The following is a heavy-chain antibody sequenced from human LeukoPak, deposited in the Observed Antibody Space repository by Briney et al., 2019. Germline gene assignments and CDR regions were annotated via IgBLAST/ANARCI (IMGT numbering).Heavy chain of an antibody. CDR1: GFTFSDYW. CDR2: IKQDGSEK. J-gene: IGHJ5*02. D-gene: IGHD2-2*01. V-gene: IGHV3-7*01. CDR3: ARGGVVVPAAIGRRGWFDP. Sequence: GGSLRLSCAASGFTFSDYWMSWVRQAPGKGLEWVANIKQDGSEKYYVDSVKGRFTISRDNAKNSLYLQMNSLRAEDTAVYYCARGGVVVPAAIGRRGWFDPWGQGTLVTVSS.